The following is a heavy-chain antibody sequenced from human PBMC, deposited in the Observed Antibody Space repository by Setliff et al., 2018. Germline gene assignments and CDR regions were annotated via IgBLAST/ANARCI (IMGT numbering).Heavy chain of an antibody. CDR2: INWNGDRT. CDR1: GFTFDVYD. Sequence: LRLSCAASGFTFDVYDLNWVRQAPGKGLEWVSSINWNGDRTGYADSVKGRFTISRDNAKNSLYLQMNSLTAGDTAVYYCARSSVVGGYSTTYYFDYMDVWGKGTTVTVSS. V-gene: IGHV3-20*04. CDR3: ARSSVVGGYSTTYYFDYMDV. J-gene: IGHJ6*03. D-gene: IGHD3-3*01.